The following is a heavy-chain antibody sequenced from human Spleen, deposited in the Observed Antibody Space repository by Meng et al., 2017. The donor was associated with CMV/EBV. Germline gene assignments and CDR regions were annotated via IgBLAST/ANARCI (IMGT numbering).Heavy chain of an antibody. CDR3: ARGIMAQYYYYGMDV. CDR2: ISRSGGST. D-gene: IGHD3-16*01. J-gene: IGHJ6*02. Sequence: GGSLRLSCAASGFTFSSYSMNWVRQAPGKGLEWVSAISRSGGSTYYADSVKGRFTISRDKSKNTLYLQMNSLRAEDTAVYYCARGIMAQYYYYGMDVWGQGTTVTVSS. CDR1: GFTFSSYS. V-gene: IGHV3-23*01.